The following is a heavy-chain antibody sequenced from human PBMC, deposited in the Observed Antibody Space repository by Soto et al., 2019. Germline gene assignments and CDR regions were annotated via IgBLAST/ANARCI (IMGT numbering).Heavy chain of an antibody. CDR3: ARKSTSGQGVYFDY. D-gene: IGHD6-19*01. V-gene: IGHV1-69*01. CDR1: GGTFSSNA. CDR2: IIPIFGTA. J-gene: IGHJ4*02. Sequence: QVQLVQSGAEVQKPGSSVKVSCKASGGTFSSNAISWVRQAPGQGLEWMGGIIPIFGTANYAQKFLGRVTITADESTNTAYMVLSSLRSEDTAVYYCARKSTSGQGVYFDYWGQGTLVTVTS.